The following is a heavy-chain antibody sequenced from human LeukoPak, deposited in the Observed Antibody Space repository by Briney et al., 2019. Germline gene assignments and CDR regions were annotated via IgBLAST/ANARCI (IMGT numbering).Heavy chain of an antibody. CDR2: IYTSGST. CDR1: GGSISSYY. V-gene: IGHV4-4*07. J-gene: IGHJ4*02. Sequence: SETLSLTCTVSGGSISSYYWSWIRQPAGKGLEWIGRIYTSGSTTYNPSLKRRVTMSVDTAKNQFSLKLSSVTAADTAVYYCARDRLDTAMVTPFDYWGQGTLVTVSS. D-gene: IGHD5-18*01. CDR3: ARDRLDTAMVTPFDY.